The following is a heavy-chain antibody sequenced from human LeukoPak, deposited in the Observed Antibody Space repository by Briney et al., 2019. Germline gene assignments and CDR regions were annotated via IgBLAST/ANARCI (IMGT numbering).Heavy chain of an antibody. CDR2: IRGSSSNI. CDR1: GFTFSSYS. D-gene: IGHD3-22*01. V-gene: IGHV3-21*01. Sequence: GGSLRLSCAASGFTFSSYSMNWVRQAPGKGLEWVSSIRGSSSNIYYADSVKGRFTISRDNAKNSLYLQMNSLRAEDTAVYFCARGLYYYDSPSDYWGQGTLVTVSS. CDR3: ARGLYYYDSPSDY. J-gene: IGHJ4*02.